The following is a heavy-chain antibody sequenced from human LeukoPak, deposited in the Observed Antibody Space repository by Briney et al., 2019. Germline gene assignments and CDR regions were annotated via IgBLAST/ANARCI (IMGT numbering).Heavy chain of an antibody. CDR2: IYNSGST. CDR1: GGSISSYY. CDR3: ARPSPDRSGYYYLDY. D-gene: IGHD3-22*01. V-gene: IGHV4-59*08. Sequence: SETLSLTCTVSGGSISSYYWSWIRQPPGKGLEWIGYIYNSGSTDYNPSLKSRVTISVDTSKNQFSLKLSSVTAADTAVYYCARPSPDRSGYYYLDYWGQGTLVTVSS. J-gene: IGHJ4*02.